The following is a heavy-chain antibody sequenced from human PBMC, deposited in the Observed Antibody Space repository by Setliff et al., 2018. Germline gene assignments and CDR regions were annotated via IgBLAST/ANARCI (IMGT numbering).Heavy chain of an antibody. D-gene: IGHD2-2*01. CDR1: GYTFTNYG. V-gene: IGHV1-18*01. CDR2: INNYSFKT. CDR3: SRLVRYCTTTSCQRLSGDEY. J-gene: IGHJ4*02. Sequence: GASVKVSCKTSGYTFTNYGITWVRQAPGQGLEWMGWINNYSFKTNYPQKFLGRVTVTTDTSTGTAYMELGSLTSDDTAVYYCSRLVRYCTTTSCQRLSGDEYWGQGTLVTVSS.